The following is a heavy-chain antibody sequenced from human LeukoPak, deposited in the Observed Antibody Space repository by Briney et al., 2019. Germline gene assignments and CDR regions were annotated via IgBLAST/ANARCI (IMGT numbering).Heavy chain of an antibody. J-gene: IGHJ6*03. CDR2: MYSGGTT. D-gene: IGHD6-19*01. V-gene: IGHV3-53*01. CDR3: ARVVDSSGWYGPTYYSYYYMDV. Sequence: PGGSLRLSCAASGFTFTAYAMSWFRQTPEKGLEWVSVMYSGGTTYYADSVKDRFIIFRDNSKNTLYLQMNSLRVEDMAVYYCARVVDSSGWYGPTYYSYYYMDVWGKGTTVTISS. CDR1: GFTFTAYA.